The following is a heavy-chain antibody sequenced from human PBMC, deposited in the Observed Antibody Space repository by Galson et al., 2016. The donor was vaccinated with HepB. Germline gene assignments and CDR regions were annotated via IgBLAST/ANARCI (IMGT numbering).Heavy chain of an antibody. CDR2: ISGSGSST. Sequence: SLRLSCAASGFTFSTYAMSWVRQAPGKGLEWVSLISGSGSSTFYADSVKGRFTISRDNSKNTLYVQMNNLGAEDTAVYYCAKEDNIAGATTINNWGQGTLVTVSS. J-gene: IGHJ4*02. D-gene: IGHD1-26*01. CDR1: GFTFSTYA. CDR3: AKEDNIAGATTINN. V-gene: IGHV3-23*01.